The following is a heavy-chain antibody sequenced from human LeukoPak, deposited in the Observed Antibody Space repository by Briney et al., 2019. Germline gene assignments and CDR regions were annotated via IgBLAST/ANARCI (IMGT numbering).Heavy chain of an antibody. J-gene: IGHJ6*03. CDR2: IYYSGST. V-gene: IGHV4-39*07. D-gene: IGHD3-16*01. CDR3: AYGGPSYYYYMDV. CDR1: GGSISSSSYY. Sequence: SETLSLTCTVSGGSISSSSYYWGWIRQPPGKGLEWIGSIYYSGSTYYNPSLKSRVTISVDTSKNQFSLKLSSVTAADTAVYYCAYGGPSYYYYMDVWGKGTTVTVSS.